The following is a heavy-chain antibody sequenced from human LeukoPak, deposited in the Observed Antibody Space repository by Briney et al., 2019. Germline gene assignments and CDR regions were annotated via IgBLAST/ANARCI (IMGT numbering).Heavy chain of an antibody. D-gene: IGHD2/OR15-2a*01. J-gene: IGHJ6*03. CDR2: IYYSGST. CDR1: GGSFSGYY. Sequence: SETLSLTCAVYGGSFSGYYWSWIRQPPGKGLEWIGYIYYSGSTNYNPSLKSRVTISVDTSKNQFSLKLSSVTAADTAVYYCARAFTPYYCYYMDVWGKGTTVTVSS. V-gene: IGHV4-59*01. CDR3: ARAFTPYYCYYMDV.